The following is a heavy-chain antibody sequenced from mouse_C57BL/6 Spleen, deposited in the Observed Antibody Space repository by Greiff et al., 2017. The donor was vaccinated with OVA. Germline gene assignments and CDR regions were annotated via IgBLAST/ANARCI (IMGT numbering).Heavy chain of an antibody. J-gene: IGHJ2*01. Sequence: VQLQQSGPELVKPGASVKISCKASGYTFTDYYMNWVKQSHGKSLEWIGDINPNNGGTSYNQKFKGKATLTVDKSSSTAYMELRSLTSEDSAVYYCARNPRVYFDYWGQGTTLTVSS. V-gene: IGHV1-26*01. CDR3: ARNPRVYFDY. CDR1: GYTFTDYY. CDR2: INPNNGGT.